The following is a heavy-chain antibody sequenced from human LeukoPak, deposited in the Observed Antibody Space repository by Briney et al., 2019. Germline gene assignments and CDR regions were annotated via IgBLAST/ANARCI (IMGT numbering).Heavy chain of an antibody. CDR3: ARPRGSSPYKYFDY. Sequence: SETLSLTCTVSGGSISSSSYYWGWIRQPPGKGLEWIGSIYYGGSTYYYPPLKSRVTISVDTSKNQFSLSLSSGAAADPAVYYCARPRGSSPYKYFDYWGEGTLVTVSS. V-gene: IGHV4-39*01. CDR1: GGSISSSSYY. CDR2: IYYGGST. J-gene: IGHJ4*02. D-gene: IGHD6-6*01.